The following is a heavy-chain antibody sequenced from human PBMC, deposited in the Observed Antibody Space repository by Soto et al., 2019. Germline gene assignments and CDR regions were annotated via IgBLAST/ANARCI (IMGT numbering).Heavy chain of an antibody. V-gene: IGHV3-30*18. J-gene: IGHJ6*02. D-gene: IGHD2-15*01. CDR1: GFTFSSYG. CDR3: AKDLGYCSGGRCYYYGMDV. CDR2: ISYDGSNK. Sequence: GGSLRLSCAASGFTFSSYGMHWVRQAPGKGLEWVAVISYDGSNKYYADSVKGRFTISRDNSKNTLYLQMNSLRAEDTAVYYCAKDLGYCSGGRCYYYGMDVWGQGTTVTVSS.